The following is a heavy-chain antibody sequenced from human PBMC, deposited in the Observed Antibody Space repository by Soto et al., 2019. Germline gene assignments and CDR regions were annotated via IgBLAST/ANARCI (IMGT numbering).Heavy chain of an antibody. D-gene: IGHD6-6*01. CDR1: GFTFSSYA. V-gene: IGHV3-30-3*01. CDR3: ARAAGEQLVPAYYYYGMDV. Sequence: GWSLRLSCAAPGFTFSSYAMHWVRQAPGKGLEWVAVISYDGSNKYYADSVKGRFTISRDNSKNTLYLQMNSLRAEDTAVYYCARAAGEQLVPAYYYYGMDVWGQGTTVTVSS. CDR2: ISYDGSNK. J-gene: IGHJ6*02.